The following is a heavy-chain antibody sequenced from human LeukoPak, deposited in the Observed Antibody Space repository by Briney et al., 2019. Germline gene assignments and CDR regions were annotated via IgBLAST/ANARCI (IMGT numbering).Heavy chain of an antibody. CDR2: IYTSGST. CDR3: ARGPSVVTDPFDY. J-gene: IGHJ4*02. D-gene: IGHD4-23*01. CDR1: GGPISSYN. Sequence: LETPFLPSTDSGGPISSYNGIWIRQAAGQGVEVSWRIYTSGSTNYNPSLKSRVTMSVDTSKNQFSLKLSSVTAADTAVYYCARGPSVVTDPFDYWGQGTLVTVSS. V-gene: IGHV4-4*07.